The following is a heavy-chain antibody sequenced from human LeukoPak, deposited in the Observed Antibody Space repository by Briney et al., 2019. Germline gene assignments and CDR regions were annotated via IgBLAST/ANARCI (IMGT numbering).Heavy chain of an antibody. J-gene: IGHJ3*02. D-gene: IGHD3-10*01. CDR3: AREVTMVRGVIHSDAFHI. V-gene: IGHV1-69*05. CDR2: IIPIFGTA. Sequence: ASVKVSCKASGGTFSSYAISWVRQAPGQGLEWMGGIIPIFGTANYAQKFQGRVKINTDDSTRTAYMELSSLRSEDTSVYYCAREVTMVRGVIHSDAFHIWGQGTMVIVSS. CDR1: GGTFSSYA.